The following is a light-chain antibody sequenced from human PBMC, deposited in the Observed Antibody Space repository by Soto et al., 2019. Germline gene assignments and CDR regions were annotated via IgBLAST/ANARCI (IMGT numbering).Light chain of an antibody. Sequence: EIVMTQSPATLSVSPGERATLSCRASQSVRSNLAWYQQKPGQAPRLLIYGASTRATGITARFSGSGSGTEFTLIISSLQSEDCAVYYCQQYNNGPPLTFGGGTKVEIK. CDR1: QSVRSN. J-gene: IGKJ4*01. CDR3: QQYNNGPPLT. V-gene: IGKV3-15*01. CDR2: GAS.